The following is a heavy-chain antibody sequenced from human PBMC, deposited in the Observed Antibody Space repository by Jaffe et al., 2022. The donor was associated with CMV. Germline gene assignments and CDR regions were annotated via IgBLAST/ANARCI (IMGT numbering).Heavy chain of an antibody. Sequence: EVQLVESGGGLVQPGGSLRLSCAASGFTFSSYAMSWVRQAPGKGLEWVSTISGSGGSTYYADSVKGRFTISRDNSKNTLYLQMNSLRAEDTAVNYCANYIVAAGTRYFNYWGQGTLVTVSS. J-gene: IGHJ4*02. D-gene: IGHD6-13*01. CDR1: GFTFSSYA. CDR3: ANYIVAAGTRYFNY. CDR2: ISGSGGST. V-gene: IGHV3-23*04.